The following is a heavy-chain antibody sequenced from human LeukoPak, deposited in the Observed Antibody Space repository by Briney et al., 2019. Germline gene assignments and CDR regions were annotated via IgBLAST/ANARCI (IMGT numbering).Heavy chain of an antibody. CDR1: GGSVSSGGDY. D-gene: IGHD2-15*01. CDR2: ISSSGT. V-gene: IGHV4-61*08. CDR3: AREGECSGGSCYSYGWFDP. Sequence: SETLSLTCTVSGGSVSSGGDYWSWIRQPPGRGLEWIGYISSSGTNSNPSLKSRVTISVDTSKNQFSLKLRSATTADTALYYCAREGECSGGSCYSYGWFDPWGQGTLVTVSS. J-gene: IGHJ5*02.